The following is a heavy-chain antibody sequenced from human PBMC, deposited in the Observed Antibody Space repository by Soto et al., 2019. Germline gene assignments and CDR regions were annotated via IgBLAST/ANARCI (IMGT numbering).Heavy chain of an antibody. J-gene: IGHJ6*02. Sequence: GASVKVSCKASGYTFTSYGISWVRQAPGQGLEWMGWISAYNGNTNYAQKLQGRVTMTTDTSTSTAYMELRSLRSDDTAVYYCARAGYSSSWLTPGENYYYYYGMDVWGQGTTVTVSS. D-gene: IGHD6-13*01. CDR2: ISAYNGNT. CDR3: ARAGYSSSWLTPGENYYYYYGMDV. CDR1: GYTFTSYG. V-gene: IGHV1-18*01.